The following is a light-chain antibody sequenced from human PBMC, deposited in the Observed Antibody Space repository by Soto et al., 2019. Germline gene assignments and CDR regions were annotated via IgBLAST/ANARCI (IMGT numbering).Light chain of an antibody. CDR1: QSVSSSS. Sequence: EIVLTQSPGTLCLSPGERATLSCRASQSVSSSSLGWYQQKPGQAPRLLIYAASSRATGIPDRFSGSGSGTDFTLTISRLEPEDFAVYYCQQYGGSPLYTFGQGTKLEIK. J-gene: IGKJ2*01. CDR3: QQYGGSPLYT. CDR2: AAS. V-gene: IGKV3-20*01.